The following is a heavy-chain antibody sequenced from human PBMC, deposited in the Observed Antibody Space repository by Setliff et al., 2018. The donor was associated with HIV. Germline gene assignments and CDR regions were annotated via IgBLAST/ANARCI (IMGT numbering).Heavy chain of an antibody. CDR1: GGSISSYY. CDR2: IYHSGAT. CDR3: ARHSPVTTEDYMDV. D-gene: IGHD4-17*01. Sequence: PSETLSLTCTVSGGSISSYYWSWIRQPPGKGLEWIGSIYHSGATYFTPSLKSRVTLSVDTSKNQFFLRLTSVSAADTGLYFCARHSPVTTEDYMDVWGKGTTVTV. V-gene: IGHV4-59*08. J-gene: IGHJ6*03.